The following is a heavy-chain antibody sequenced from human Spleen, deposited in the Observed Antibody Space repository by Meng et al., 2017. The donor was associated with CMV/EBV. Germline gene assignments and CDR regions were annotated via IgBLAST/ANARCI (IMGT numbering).Heavy chain of an antibody. CDR2: ISAYNDYT. J-gene: IGHJ3*02. CDR1: GYTFTGYY. V-gene: IGHV1-18*04. CDR3: ARDRDTALITAAGDFDI. D-gene: IGHD5-18*01. Sequence: ASVKVSCKASGYTFTGYYMHWVRQAPGQGLEWMGWISAYNDYTNYAPNLQDRVTMTTDSSTSTAYMELKSLRSDDTAVYYCARDRDTALITAAGDFDIWGQGTMVTVSS.